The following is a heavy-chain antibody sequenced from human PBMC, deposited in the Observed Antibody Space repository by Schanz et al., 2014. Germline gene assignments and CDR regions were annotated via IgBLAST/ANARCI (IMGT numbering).Heavy chain of an antibody. CDR3: RLWFGELYYGMDV. Sequence: VQVVESGGGLVKPGGSLRISCAASGFTFSAHAMSWVRQAPGKGPEWVANIKQDESERSYVDSVKGRFTISRDNSKNTLYLQMNSLRAEDTAVYYCRLWFGELYYGMDVWGQGTTVTVSS. CDR1: GFTFSAHA. V-gene: IGHV3-7*03. CDR2: IKQDESER. D-gene: IGHD3-10*01. J-gene: IGHJ6*02.